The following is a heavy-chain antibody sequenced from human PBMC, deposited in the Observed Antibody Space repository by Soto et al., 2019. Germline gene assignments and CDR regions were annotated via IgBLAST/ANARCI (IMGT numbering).Heavy chain of an antibody. CDR3: ARGRYGDD. Sequence: QVHLVQSGAEVKKPGASVKVSCKGSGYGFTTYGITWVRQAPGQGLEWMAWISAHNGNTNYAQKREGRGTVTRDTATSTAYKERRSLIADDTAAYYCARGRYGDDLGQGALVTVSS. CDR1: GYGFTTYG. CDR2: ISAHNGNT. D-gene: IGHD1-1*01. V-gene: IGHV1-18*01. J-gene: IGHJ4*02.